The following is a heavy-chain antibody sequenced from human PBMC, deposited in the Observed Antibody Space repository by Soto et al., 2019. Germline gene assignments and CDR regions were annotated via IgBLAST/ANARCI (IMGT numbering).Heavy chain of an antibody. CDR1: GGSFSGYY. Sequence: SETLSLTXAVYGGSFSGYYWSWIRQPPGKGLEWIGEINHSGSTNYNPSLKSRVTISVDTSKNQFSLKLSSVTAADTAVYYCASCIAARPGYYYYGMDVWGQGTTVTVSS. CDR3: ASCIAARPGYYYYGMDV. CDR2: INHSGST. J-gene: IGHJ6*02. D-gene: IGHD6-6*01. V-gene: IGHV4-34*01.